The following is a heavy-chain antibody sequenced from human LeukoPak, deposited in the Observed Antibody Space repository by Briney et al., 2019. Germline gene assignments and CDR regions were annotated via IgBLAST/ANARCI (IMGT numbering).Heavy chain of an antibody. CDR3: AKGTYYYGSTDITRSWYFYL. D-gene: IGHD3-10*01. CDR2: ISYDGSNK. J-gene: IGHJ2*01. Sequence: PGGSLRLSCAASGFTFSSYGMHWVRQAPGKGLEWVAVISYDGSNKYFADSVKGRFTISRDNSKNTLYLQMNSPRAEDTAVYYCAKGTYYYGSTDITRSWYFYLWGRGTLVTVSS. CDR1: GFTFSSYG. V-gene: IGHV3-30*18.